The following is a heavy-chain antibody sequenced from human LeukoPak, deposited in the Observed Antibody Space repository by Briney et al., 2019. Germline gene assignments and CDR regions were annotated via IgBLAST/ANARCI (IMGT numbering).Heavy chain of an antibody. Sequence: GGPLRLSCAASGFTLNSYGMHWLRQAPGKGLEGVADILYDGSNKYYADSVKGRFTISRDNSKNTLYPQMNSRRAEDTAVYYCAKTSHRYSSSWQYYFDYWGQGTLVTVSS. CDR1: GFTLNSYG. V-gene: IGHV3-30*18. CDR3: AKTSHRYSSSWQYYFDY. J-gene: IGHJ4*02. CDR2: ILYDGSNK. D-gene: IGHD6-13*01.